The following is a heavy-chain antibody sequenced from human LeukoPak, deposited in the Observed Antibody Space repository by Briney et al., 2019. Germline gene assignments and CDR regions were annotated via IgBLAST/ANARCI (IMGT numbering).Heavy chain of an antibody. Sequence: SGTLSLTCAVSGGSISSSNWWSWVRQPPGKGLEWIGEIYHSGSTNYNPSLKSRVTISVDKSKNQFSLKLSSVTAADTAVYYCARDAYYYGSGSYYNWFDPWGQGTLVTVSS. J-gene: IGHJ5*02. V-gene: IGHV4-4*02. CDR1: GGSISSSNW. CDR3: ARDAYYYGSGSYYNWFDP. CDR2: IYHSGST. D-gene: IGHD3-10*01.